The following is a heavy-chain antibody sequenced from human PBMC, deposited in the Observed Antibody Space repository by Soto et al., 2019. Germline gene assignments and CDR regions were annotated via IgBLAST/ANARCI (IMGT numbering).Heavy chain of an antibody. D-gene: IGHD2-2*01. CDR1: GGSISSYY. CDR3: ARAPQGSYCSSTSCPPYWYFDL. CDR2: IYTSEST. J-gene: IGHJ2*01. Sequence: QVQLQESGPGLVKPSETLSLTCTVSGGSISSYYWSWIRQPAGKGLEWIGRIYTSESTNYNPSLKSRVTMSVDTSKNQFSLKLSSVTAADTAVYYCARAPQGSYCSSTSCPPYWYFDLWGRGTLVTVSS. V-gene: IGHV4-4*07.